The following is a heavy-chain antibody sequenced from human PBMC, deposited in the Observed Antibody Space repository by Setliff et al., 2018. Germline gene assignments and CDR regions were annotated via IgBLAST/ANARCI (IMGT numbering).Heavy chain of an antibody. CDR2: IYYTGST. V-gene: IGHV4-39*07. CDR1: GGSISSSSHY. CDR3: ARDMGQPYYFES. D-gene: IGHD1-1*01. Sequence: SETLSLTCTVSGGSISSSSHYWGWIRQPPRKGLEWIGSIYYTGSTYYNPSLKSRVTMSVDTSKRQFSLKLGSATAADTAVYYCARDMGQPYYFESWGLGTLVTVSS. J-gene: IGHJ4*02.